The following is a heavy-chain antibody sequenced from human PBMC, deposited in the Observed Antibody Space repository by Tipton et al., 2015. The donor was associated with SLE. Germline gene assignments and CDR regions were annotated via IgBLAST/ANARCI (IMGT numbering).Heavy chain of an antibody. J-gene: IGHJ4*02. D-gene: IGHD1-26*01. CDR1: GFTFSSYW. Sequence: LSLTCAASGFTFSSYWMSWVRQAPGKGLEWVANIKQDGSEKYYVDSVKGRFTISRDNAKNSLYLQMNSLRSEDTAVYYCARGLVGATNFDYWGQGTLVTVSS. CDR2: IKQDGSEK. V-gene: IGHV3-7*03. CDR3: ARGLVGATNFDY.